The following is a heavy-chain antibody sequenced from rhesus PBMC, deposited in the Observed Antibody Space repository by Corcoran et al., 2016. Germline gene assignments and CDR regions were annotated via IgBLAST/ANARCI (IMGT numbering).Heavy chain of an antibody. CDR3: ARPLAAAIDY. D-gene: IGHD6-25*01. CDR1: GGSISDSYR. J-gene: IGHJ4*01. CDR2: IYGSSTST. Sequence: QVQLQESGPGVVKPSETLSLTCAVSGGSISDSYRWSWIRQPPGKGLEWIGYIYGSSTSTNYNPSLKSRVTISKDTSKNQFSLKLTSVTAADTAVYYCARPLAAAIDYWGQGVLVTVSS. V-gene: IGHV4S10*01.